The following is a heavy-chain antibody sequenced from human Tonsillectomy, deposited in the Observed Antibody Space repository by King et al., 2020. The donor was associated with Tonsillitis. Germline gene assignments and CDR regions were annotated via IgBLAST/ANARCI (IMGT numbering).Heavy chain of an antibody. Sequence: QLVQSGAEVKKSGSSVKVSCKASGGTFAAFVFSWVRQAPGQGLEWMGNVVPLFGVTNYAQKFQGRVTISADESSSTAYMELSSLRYKDTAVYYCARGLRGVINDAFDIWGQGTMVTVSS. CDR1: GGTFAAFV. J-gene: IGHJ3*02. CDR2: VVPLFGVT. D-gene: IGHD3-10*01. V-gene: IGHV1-69*15. CDR3: ARGLRGVINDAFDI.